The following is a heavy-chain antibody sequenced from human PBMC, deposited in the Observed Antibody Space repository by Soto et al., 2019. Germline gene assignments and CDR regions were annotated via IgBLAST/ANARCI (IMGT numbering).Heavy chain of an antibody. CDR1: GFTFSSYA. D-gene: IGHD4-17*01. CDR3: ARVGRATVTTDVDY. J-gene: IGHJ4*02. Sequence: QVQLVESGGGVVQPGRSLRLSCAASGFTFSSYAMHWVRQAPGKGLEWVAVISYDGSNKYYADSVKGRFTISRDNSKNTLYLQMNRLRAEDTAVYYCARVGRATVTTDVDYWGQGTLVTVSS. CDR2: ISYDGSNK. V-gene: IGHV3-30-3*01.